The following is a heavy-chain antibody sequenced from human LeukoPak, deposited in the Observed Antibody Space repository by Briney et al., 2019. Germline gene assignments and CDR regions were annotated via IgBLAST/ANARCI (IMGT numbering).Heavy chain of an antibody. CDR2: ISGSGGST. D-gene: IGHD6-13*01. CDR1: GFTFSSYW. J-gene: IGHJ6*02. Sequence: PGGSLRPSCAASGFTFSSYWMSWIRQAPGKGLEWVSAISGSGGSTYYADSVKGRFTISRDNSKNTLYLQMNSLRAEDTAVYYCAKGYSSSWYLDYGMDVWGQGTTVTVSS. V-gene: IGHV3-23*01. CDR3: AKGYSSSWYLDYGMDV.